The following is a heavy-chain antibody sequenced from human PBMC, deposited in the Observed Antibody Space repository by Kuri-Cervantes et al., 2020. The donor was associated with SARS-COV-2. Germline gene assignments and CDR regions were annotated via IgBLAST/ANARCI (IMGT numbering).Heavy chain of an antibody. Sequence: GESLKISCKGSGYSFTSYWIGWVRQMPGKGLEWMGIIYPGDSDKRYSRSFHSQVTISAYKCISTAYLQRSSLKASDTAVYYCAAGGRVMICGIDVWGQGTTVTVSS. V-gene: IGHV5-51*01. CDR2: IYPGDSDK. J-gene: IGHJ6*02. D-gene: IGHD3/OR15-3a*01. CDR1: GYSFTSYW. CDR3: AAGGRVMICGIDV.